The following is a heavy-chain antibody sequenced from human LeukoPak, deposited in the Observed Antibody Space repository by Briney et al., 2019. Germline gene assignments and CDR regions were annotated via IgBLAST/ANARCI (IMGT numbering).Heavy chain of an antibody. Sequence: SETLSLTCTVSGGSISSSSHYWGWIRQPPGKGLEWIGSIYYSGSTYYNPSLKSRVTISVDTSKNQFSLKLSSVTAADTAVYYCARHLTIFGATTWFDPWGQGTLVTVSS. V-gene: IGHV4-39*01. J-gene: IGHJ5*02. CDR2: IYYSGST. D-gene: IGHD3-3*01. CDR3: ARHLTIFGATTWFDP. CDR1: GGSISSSSHY.